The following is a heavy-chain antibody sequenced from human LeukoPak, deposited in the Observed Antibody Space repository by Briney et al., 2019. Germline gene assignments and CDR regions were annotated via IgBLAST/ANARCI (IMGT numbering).Heavy chain of an antibody. J-gene: IGHJ4*02. D-gene: IGHD5-18*01. CDR2: IYHSGST. V-gene: IGHV4-4*02. CDR3: ARMDTAMEIGY. CDR1: GDSISSHKW. Sequence: KSSETLSLTCTVSGDSISSHKWWWCWVRQPPGKGLEWIGEIYHSGSTSYNPSLKSRVTISADMSKNQFSLKLSSVTAADTAVYYCARMDTAMEIGYWGQGTLVTVSS.